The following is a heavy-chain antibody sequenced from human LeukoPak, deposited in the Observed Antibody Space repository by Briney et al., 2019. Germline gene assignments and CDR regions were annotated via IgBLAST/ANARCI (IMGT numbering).Heavy chain of an antibody. CDR3: VRGYSFGPYGMDV. Sequence: GGSLRLSCAASGFSVTSNHMNWVRQAPGKGLEYVSAISDSGGSTYYADSVKGRFTISRDNSKNTLYLQMSSLRAEDTAVYFCVRGYSFGPYGMDVWGQGTTVTVSS. V-gene: IGHV3-64D*09. CDR2: ISDSGGST. J-gene: IGHJ6*02. D-gene: IGHD2-15*01. CDR1: GFSVTSNH.